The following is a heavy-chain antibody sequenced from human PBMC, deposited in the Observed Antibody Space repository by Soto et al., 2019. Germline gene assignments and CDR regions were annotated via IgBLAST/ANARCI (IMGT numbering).Heavy chain of an antibody. Sequence: GGSLRLSCTTSGFTFDDYAMSWVRQAPGKGLEWVGFIRSKPYGGTTEYAASVKGRFSISRDNSKSIAYLQMNSLKTEDTAVYYCTRQQLFFDYWGQGTQVTVSS. J-gene: IGHJ4*02. V-gene: IGHV3-49*04. CDR1: GFTFDDYA. D-gene: IGHD6-13*01. CDR2: IRSKPYGGTT. CDR3: TRQQLFFDY.